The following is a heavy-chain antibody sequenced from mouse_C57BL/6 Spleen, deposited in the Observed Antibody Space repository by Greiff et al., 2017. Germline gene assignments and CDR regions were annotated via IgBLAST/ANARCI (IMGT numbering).Heavy chain of an antibody. CDR3: ARRKATGPFDY. CDR1: GFTFSDYG. V-gene: IGHV5-15*01. Sequence: EVQGVESGGGLVQPGGSLKLSCAASGFTFSDYGMAWVRQAPRKGPEWVAFISNLAYSIYYADTVTGRFTISRENAKNTLYLEMSSLRSEDTAMYYCARRKATGPFDYWGQGTTLTVSS. D-gene: IGHD4-1*02. CDR2: ISNLAYSI. J-gene: IGHJ2*01.